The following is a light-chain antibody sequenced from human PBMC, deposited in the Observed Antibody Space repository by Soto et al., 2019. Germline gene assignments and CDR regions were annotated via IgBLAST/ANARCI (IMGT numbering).Light chain of an antibody. Sequence: QSALTQPASVSGSPGQSITISCTGTSSDVGSSNLVSWYQHHPGKAPKLVIYEGTKRPSGVSNRFSGSKSGNTASLTISGLQAEDEADYYCSSYTTSNTRQIVFGTGTKVTVL. CDR1: SSDVGSSNL. J-gene: IGLJ1*01. CDR3: SSYTTSNTRQIV. CDR2: EGT. V-gene: IGLV2-14*02.